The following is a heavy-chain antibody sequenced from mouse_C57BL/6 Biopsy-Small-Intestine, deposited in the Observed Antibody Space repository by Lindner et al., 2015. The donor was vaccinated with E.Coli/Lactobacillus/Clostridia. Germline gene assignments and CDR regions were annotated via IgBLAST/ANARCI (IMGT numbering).Heavy chain of an antibody. CDR2: IIPLLNTA. D-gene: IGHD1-1*02. CDR3: ARQYCNNGVCLNYFEY. CDR1: GGTFSSHT. J-gene: IGHJ2*01. V-gene: IGHV1-74*01. Sequence: SVKVSCKASGGTFSSHTISWVRQAPGQGLEWMGRIIPLLNTANYAQKFQGRVTITADKSTSTAYMELSSLRSEDTAVYYCARQYCNNGVCLNYFEYWGQGTLVTVSS.